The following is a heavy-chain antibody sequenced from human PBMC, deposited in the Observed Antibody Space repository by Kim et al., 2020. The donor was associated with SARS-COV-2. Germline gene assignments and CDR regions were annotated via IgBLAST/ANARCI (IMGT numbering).Heavy chain of an antibody. CDR2: IYYSGST. Sequence: SETLSLTCTVSGGSISSYYWNWIRQPPGKGLEWIGYIYYSGSTNYNPSLKSRVTISVDTSKNHFSLKLRYVTAADTAVYYCARWGYTYGAFDYWGQGTLVTVSS. J-gene: IGHJ4*02. D-gene: IGHD5-18*01. CDR1: GGSISSYY. V-gene: IGHV4-59*01. CDR3: ARWGYTYGAFDY.